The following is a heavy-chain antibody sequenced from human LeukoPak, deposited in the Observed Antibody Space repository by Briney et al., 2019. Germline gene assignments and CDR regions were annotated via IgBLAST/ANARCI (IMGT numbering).Heavy chain of an antibody. J-gene: IGHJ5*02. CDR2: IYYSGST. D-gene: IGHD6-19*01. V-gene: IGHV4-59*01. Sequence: PSETLSLTCTVSGGSINYYYWSWIRQPPGKGLEWIGYIYYSGSTNYNPSLKSRVTISVDTSKNQFSLKLSSVTAADTAVYYCARTRTSSGWYRSPWFDPWGQGTLVTVSS. CDR3: ARTRTSSGWYRSPWFDP. CDR1: GGSINYYY.